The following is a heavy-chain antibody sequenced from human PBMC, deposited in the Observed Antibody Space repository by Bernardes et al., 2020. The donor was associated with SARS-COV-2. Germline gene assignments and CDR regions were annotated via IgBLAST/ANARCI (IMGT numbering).Heavy chain of an antibody. J-gene: IGHJ4*02. CDR1: GFSLSTSGVG. V-gene: IGHV2-5*02. D-gene: IGHD5-18*01. CDR2: IYWDDDK. CDR3: AHRGYSYGDFDY. Sequence: SGTTLLKPTQTLTLTCTFSGFSLSTSGVGVGWIRQPPGKALEWLALIYWDDDKRYSPSLKSRLTITKDTSKNQVVLTMTNMDPVDTATYYCAHRGYSYGDFDYWGQGTLVTVSS.